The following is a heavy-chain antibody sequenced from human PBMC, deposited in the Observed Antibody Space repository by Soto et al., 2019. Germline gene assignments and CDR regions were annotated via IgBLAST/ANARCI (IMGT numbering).Heavy chain of an antibody. J-gene: IGHJ6*02. D-gene: IGHD3-22*01. CDR2: ISSSSSYI. V-gene: IGHV3-21*01. CDR3: ARYDSSGYYWPYYYYGMDV. CDR1: GFTFSTYS. Sequence: EVQLVESGGGLVKPGGSLRLSCAASGFTFSTYSMNWVRQAPGKGLEWVSSISSSSSYIYYADSVKGRFTISRDNAKNTLYLPMNSRRAEDTAVYYCARYDSSGYYWPYYYYGMDVWGQGTTVTVSS.